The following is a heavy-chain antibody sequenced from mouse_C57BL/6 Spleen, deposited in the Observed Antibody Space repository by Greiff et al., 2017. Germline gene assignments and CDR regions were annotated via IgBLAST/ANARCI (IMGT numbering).Heavy chain of an antibody. Sequence: VQLQQPGAELARPGASVKMSCKASGYTFTSYTMHWVKQRPGQGLEWIGYINPSSGYTKYNQKFKDKATLTGDKSSSTAYMQLSSLTSDDSAVYYWAGLDGDGYYDYSMDYWGQGTSVTVSS. CDR1: GYTFTSYT. CDR2: INPSSGYT. J-gene: IGHJ4*01. CDR3: AGLDGDGYYDYSMDY. V-gene: IGHV1-4*01. D-gene: IGHD2-3*01.